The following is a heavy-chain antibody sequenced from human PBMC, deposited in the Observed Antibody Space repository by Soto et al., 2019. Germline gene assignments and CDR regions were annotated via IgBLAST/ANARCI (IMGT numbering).Heavy chain of an antibody. Sequence: EVQLLESGGGLVQPWGSLRLSCATSGFTFGSYDMSWVRQAPGKGLEWVSPFSGSGGSTYYADSVKGRFTISRDNSKKTVYLQMNSLTAEDTAVYYCAKDRRGGYCSGGRCYSPDYWGQGTLVTVSS. CDR2: FSGSGGST. CDR3: AKDRRGGYCSGGRCYSPDY. J-gene: IGHJ4*02. D-gene: IGHD2-15*01. V-gene: IGHV3-23*01. CDR1: GFTFGSYD.